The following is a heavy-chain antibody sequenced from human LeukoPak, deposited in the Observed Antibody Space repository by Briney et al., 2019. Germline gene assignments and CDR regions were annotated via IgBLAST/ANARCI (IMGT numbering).Heavy chain of an antibody. CDR1: GFTFSDYY. D-gene: IGHD5-18*01. CDR2: ISSIGSTI. J-gene: IGHJ4*02. V-gene: IGHV3-11*01. CDR3: ARDLARGHSYGYDY. Sequence: GGSLRLSCAASGFTFSDYYMSWIRQAPGKGLGWVSYISSIGSTIYYADSVKSRFTISRDNAKNSLYLQMHSLRAEDTAVYYCARDLARGHSYGYDYWGQGTLVTVSS.